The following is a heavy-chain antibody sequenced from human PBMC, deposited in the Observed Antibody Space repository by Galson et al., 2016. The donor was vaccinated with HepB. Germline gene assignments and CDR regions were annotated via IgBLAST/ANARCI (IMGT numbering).Heavy chain of an antibody. Sequence: SLRLSCAASGFSFKLWTLSWVRQAPGKGPEWLSSIIPSGSQIFYSESVRGRFTISRDNANNSLYLHMSSLRVDDTAVYYCARDGHLSYFDFWGQGTLVAVSS. CDR3: ARDGHLSYFDF. CDR2: IIPSGSQI. CDR1: GFSFKLWT. V-gene: IGHV3-21*01. J-gene: IGHJ4*02.